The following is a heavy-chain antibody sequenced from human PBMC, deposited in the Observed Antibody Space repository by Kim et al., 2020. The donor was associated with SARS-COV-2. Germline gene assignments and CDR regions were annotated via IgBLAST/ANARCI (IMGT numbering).Heavy chain of an antibody. CDR3: ARDEGRSYYNYYYYYGMDV. Sequence: RVTISVDTSKNQFSLKLSSVTAADTAVYYCARDEGRSYYNYYYYYGMDVWGQGTTVTVSS. V-gene: IGHV4-59*01. J-gene: IGHJ6*02. D-gene: IGHD1-26*01.